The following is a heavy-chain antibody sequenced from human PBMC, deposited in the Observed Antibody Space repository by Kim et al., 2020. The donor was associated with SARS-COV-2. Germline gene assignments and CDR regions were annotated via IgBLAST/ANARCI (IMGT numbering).Heavy chain of an antibody. CDR3: ARQGGDDFWSGSDAFDI. J-gene: IGHJ3*02. D-gene: IGHD3-3*01. V-gene: IGHV4-59*08. Sequence: RKSRVTIAVDTSKNQFSLKLSSVTAADTAVYYCARQGGDDFWSGSDAFDIWGQGTMVTVSS.